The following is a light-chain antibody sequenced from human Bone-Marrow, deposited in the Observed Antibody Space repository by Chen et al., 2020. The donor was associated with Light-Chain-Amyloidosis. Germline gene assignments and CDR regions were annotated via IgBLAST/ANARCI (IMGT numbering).Light chain of an antibody. CDR3: SSYTITNTLV. J-gene: IGLJ1*01. Sequence: QSALTQPAPVSGSPGQAITNSCTGTSSDVGRDNHVSWYQQHPDKAPKLMIYEVTNRPSWVPDRFSGSKSDNTASLTISGLQTEYEADYFCSSYTITNTLVFGSGTRVTVL. V-gene: IGLV2-14*01. CDR1: SSDVGRDNH. CDR2: EVT.